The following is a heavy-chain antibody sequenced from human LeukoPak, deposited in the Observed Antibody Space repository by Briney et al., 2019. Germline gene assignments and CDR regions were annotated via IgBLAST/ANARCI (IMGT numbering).Heavy chain of an antibody. CDR3: ARGDRDITMIVVVRGNFDY. D-gene: IGHD3-22*01. V-gene: IGHV1-2*02. CDR1: GYTFTGYY. J-gene: IGHJ4*02. CDR2: INPDSGGT. Sequence: SVKVSCKASGYTFTGYYIHWVRQAPGQGLEWMGWINPDSGGTNYAQKFQGRVTMTRDTSISTAYMELSRLRSDDTAVYYCARGDRDITMIVVVRGNFDYWGQGTLVTVSS.